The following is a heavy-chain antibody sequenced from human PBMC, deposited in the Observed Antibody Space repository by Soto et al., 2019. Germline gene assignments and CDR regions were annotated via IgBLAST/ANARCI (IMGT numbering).Heavy chain of an antibody. Sequence: XKTLSLICTVCGASFSSRDFYGSWVRQPPGKGLEWIGQIYYTGGTNYNPSLKSRVTFSVDTSKNQSSLRLRSVTAADTALYYCARDLVLPPSLAGYYYYAMDVCGQRTTVTVSS. D-gene: IGHD2-15*01. CDR3: ARDLVLPPSLAGYYYYAMDV. J-gene: IGHJ6*02. CDR2: IYYTGGT. V-gene: IGHV4-61*08. CDR1: GASFSSRDFY.